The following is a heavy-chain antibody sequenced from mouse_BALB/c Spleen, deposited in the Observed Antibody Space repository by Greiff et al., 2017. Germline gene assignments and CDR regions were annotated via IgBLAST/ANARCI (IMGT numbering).Heavy chain of an antibody. CDR2: ISNGGGST. CDR1: GFTFSSYT. J-gene: IGHJ2*01. D-gene: IGHD2-12*01. Sequence: EVKLVESGGGLVQPGGSLKLSCAASGFTFSSYTMSWVRQTPEKRLEWVAYISNGGGSTYYPDTVKGRFTISRDNAKNTLYLQMSSLKSEDTAMYYCARHRYYSIDYWGQGTTLTVSS. CDR3: ARHRYYSIDY. V-gene: IGHV5-12-2*01.